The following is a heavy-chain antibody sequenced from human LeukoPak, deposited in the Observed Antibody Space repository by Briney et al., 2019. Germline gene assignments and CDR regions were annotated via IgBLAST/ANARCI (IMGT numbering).Heavy chain of an antibody. CDR3: ARVGYSGYDYDY. Sequence: GGSLRLSCAASGFTFSSYAMSWVRQAPGKGLEWVSTFSGTSSTSYADAVKGRVTISRDNSKDALYLQMNSLRAEDTAVYYCARVGYSGYDYDYWGQGTLVTVSS. CDR1: GFTFSSYA. D-gene: IGHD5-12*01. V-gene: IGHV3-23*01. J-gene: IGHJ4*02. CDR2: FSGTSST.